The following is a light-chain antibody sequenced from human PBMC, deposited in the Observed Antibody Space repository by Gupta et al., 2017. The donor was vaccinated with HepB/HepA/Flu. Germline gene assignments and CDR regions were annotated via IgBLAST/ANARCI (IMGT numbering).Light chain of an antibody. J-gene: IGLJ1*01. V-gene: IGLV1-51*02. CDR3: GTWASGLSGYV. CDR1: SSNIGNKY. CDR2: EDS. Sequence: SALTLPPSPSAAPGQKVTIACSGSSSNIGNKYVSWYQHVPGTAPKLCSDEDSQRPSAMPDRFSGSKAGASATLGIAGLETEDEADYDCGTWASGLSGYVFGAETKVTVL.